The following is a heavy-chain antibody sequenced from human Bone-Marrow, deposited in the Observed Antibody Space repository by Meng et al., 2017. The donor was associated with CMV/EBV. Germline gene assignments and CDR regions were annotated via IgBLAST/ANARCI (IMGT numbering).Heavy chain of an antibody. V-gene: IGHV1-2*02. J-gene: IGHJ4*02. Sequence: ASVKVSCKASGYTFTSYAMNWVRQAPGQGLEWMGWINPNSGGTNYAQKFQGRVTMTRDTSISTAYMELSRLRSDDTAVYYCARALKSYSGSYIPVFDYWGQGNLVTVSS. CDR2: INPNSGGT. D-gene: IGHD1-26*01. CDR3: ARALKSYSGSYIPVFDY. CDR1: GYTFTSYA.